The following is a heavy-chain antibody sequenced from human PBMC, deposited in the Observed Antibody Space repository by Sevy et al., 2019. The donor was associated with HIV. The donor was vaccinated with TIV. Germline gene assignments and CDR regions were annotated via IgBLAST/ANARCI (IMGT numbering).Heavy chain of an antibody. CDR1: GFTFSHYW. CDR3: ARATTVAFDH. CDR2: IKQDGRDK. V-gene: IGHV3-7*01. Sequence: GGSLRLSCVASGFTFSHYWMTWVRQAPGKGLEWVANIKQDGRDKYYVDSVKGRFTISRDNAKNSLYLQMNSLRVEDTAVYYCARATTVAFDHWGQGTLVTVSS. D-gene: IGHD4-17*01. J-gene: IGHJ4*02.